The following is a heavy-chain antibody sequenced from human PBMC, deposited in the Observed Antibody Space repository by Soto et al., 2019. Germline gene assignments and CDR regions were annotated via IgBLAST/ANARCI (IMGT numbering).Heavy chain of an antibody. CDR3: AHRISGTTRDWFDP. J-gene: IGHJ5*02. CDR2: IYWDDDK. D-gene: IGHD1-7*01. CDR1: GFSLSTSGVG. Sequence: QITLKESGPTLVKPTQTLTLTCNFSGFSLSTSGVGVGWIRQPPGKALEWLALIYWDDDKRYSPSLKSRLTITKYTSKNQMALTMTNMDPVDTATYYCAHRISGTTRDWFDPWGQGTLVTVSS. V-gene: IGHV2-5*02.